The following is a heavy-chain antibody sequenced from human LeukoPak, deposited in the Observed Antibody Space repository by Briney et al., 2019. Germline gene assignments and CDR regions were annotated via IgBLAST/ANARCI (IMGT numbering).Heavy chain of an antibody. J-gene: IGHJ6*03. CDR1: GFTFSSYS. CDR3: AEGSGWEASYFYYYMDV. CDR2: ISSSSSYI. D-gene: IGHD1-26*01. V-gene: IGHV3-21*01. Sequence: KPGGSLRLSCAASGFTFSSYSMNWVRQAPGKGLEWVSSISSSSSYIYYADSVKGRFTISRDNAKNSLYLQMNSLRAEDTAVYFCAEGSGWEASYFYYYMDVWGKGTTVTISS.